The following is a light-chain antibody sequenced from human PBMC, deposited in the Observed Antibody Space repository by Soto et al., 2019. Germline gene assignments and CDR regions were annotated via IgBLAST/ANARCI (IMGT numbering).Light chain of an antibody. CDR2: AAS. V-gene: IGKV3-20*01. J-gene: IGKJ3*01. Sequence: EIVLTQSPGTLSLSPGEGATLSCRASQSVSSNFLAWYQQKPGQAPRLLIYAASSRATGISDRFSGSGSETDFTFTIRRLEPEDFVVYYCQQYGSSPFTFGPGTKVDLK. CDR1: QSVSSNF. CDR3: QQYGSSPFT.